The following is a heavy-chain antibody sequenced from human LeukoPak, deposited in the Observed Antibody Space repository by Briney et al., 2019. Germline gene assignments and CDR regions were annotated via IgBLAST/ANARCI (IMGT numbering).Heavy chain of an antibody. V-gene: IGHV4-39*01. D-gene: IGHD6-13*01. J-gene: IGHJ4*02. CDR1: GGSISSSSYY. CDR3: ARRHDPSSSWPY. CDR2: IYYSGST. Sequence: SSETLSLTCTVSGGSISSSSYYWGWIRQPPGKGLEWIGSIYYSGSTYYNPSLKSRVTISVDTSKNQFSLKLSSVTAADTAVYYCARRHDPSSSWPYWGQGTLVTVSS.